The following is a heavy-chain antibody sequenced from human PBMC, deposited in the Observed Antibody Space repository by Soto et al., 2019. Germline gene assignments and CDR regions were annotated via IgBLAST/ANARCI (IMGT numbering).Heavy chain of an antibody. CDR1: GYTFTSYA. CDR2: INAGNGNT. V-gene: IGHV1-3*01. Sequence: QVQLVQSGAEVKKPGASVKVSCKASGYTFTSYAMHWVRQAPGQRLEWMGWINAGNGNTKYSQKFQGRVTITRDTSASTAYMELSSLRSEDTAVYYCARSTAVAGTPDYWGQGTLATVSS. J-gene: IGHJ4*02. D-gene: IGHD6-19*01. CDR3: ARSTAVAGTPDY.